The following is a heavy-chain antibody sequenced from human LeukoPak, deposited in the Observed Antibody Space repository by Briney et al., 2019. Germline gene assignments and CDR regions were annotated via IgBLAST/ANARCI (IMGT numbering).Heavy chain of an antibody. V-gene: IGHV4-34*01. CDR1: GGSFSGYY. CDR2: INHSGST. CDR3: ASYSGYDYYYYYMDV. Sequence: PSETLSLTCTVYGGSFSGYYWSWIRQPPGKGLEWIGEINHSGSTNYNPSLKSRVTISVDTSKNQFSLKLSSVTAADTAVYYCASYSGYDYYYYYMDVWGKGTTVTVSS. J-gene: IGHJ6*03. D-gene: IGHD5-12*01.